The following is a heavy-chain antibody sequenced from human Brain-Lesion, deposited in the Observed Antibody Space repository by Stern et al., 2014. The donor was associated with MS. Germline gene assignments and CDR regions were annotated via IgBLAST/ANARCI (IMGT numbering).Heavy chain of an antibody. J-gene: IGHJ6*02. Sequence: VQLVESGAEVKKPGASVKVSCKVSGYTLTELSMHWVRQAPGKGLEWMGSFDPEAGETIYAQKCQGRVTMTEDTSTDTAYMELSSLRSEDTAVYYCATGDFRQQLVPGPYYFYGMDVWGQGTTVTVSS. D-gene: IGHD6-13*01. CDR1: GYTLTELS. V-gene: IGHV1-24*01. CDR3: ATGDFRQQLVPGPYYFYGMDV. CDR2: FDPEAGET.